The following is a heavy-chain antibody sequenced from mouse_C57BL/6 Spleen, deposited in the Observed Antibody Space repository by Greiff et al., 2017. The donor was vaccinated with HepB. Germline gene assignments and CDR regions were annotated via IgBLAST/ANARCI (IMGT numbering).Heavy chain of an antibody. V-gene: IGHV1-82*01. Sequence: QVQLKQSGPELVKPGASVKISCKASGYAFSSSWMNWVKQRPGKGLEWIGRIYPGDGDTNYNGKFKGKATLTADKSSSTAYMQLSSLTSEDSAVYFCGRGRQPYAMDYWGQGTSVTVSS. J-gene: IGHJ4*01. D-gene: IGHD3-2*01. CDR3: GRGRQPYAMDY. CDR2: IYPGDGDT. CDR1: GYAFSSSW.